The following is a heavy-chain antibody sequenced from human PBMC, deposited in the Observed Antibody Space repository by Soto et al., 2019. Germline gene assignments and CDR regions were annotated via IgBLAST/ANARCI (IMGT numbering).Heavy chain of an antibody. D-gene: IGHD3-9*01. CDR2: ISAYNGNT. CDR1: GYTFTSYG. V-gene: IGHV1-18*01. CDR3: ARGPSVLRYFDCLLNPADEPRYMDV. J-gene: IGHJ6*03. Sequence: ASVKVSCKASGYTFTSYGSSWVRQAPGQGLEWMGWISAYNGNTNYAQKLQGRVTMTTDTSTSTAYMELRSLRSDDTAVYYCARGPSVLRYFDCLLNPADEPRYMDVWGRGTTVTVSS.